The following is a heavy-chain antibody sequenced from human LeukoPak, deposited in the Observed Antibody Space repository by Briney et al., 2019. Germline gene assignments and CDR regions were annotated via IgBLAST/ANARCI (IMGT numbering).Heavy chain of an antibody. CDR3: ATSWGPDTSAFRWGRDGMDV. J-gene: IGHJ6*02. CDR1: GFTFSNYN. Sequence: PGGSLRLSCAASGFTFSNYNMNWFRQAPGKGLEWVSYISDTGFSIYYADSVKGRFAISRDNSKNTQYLQMNSLRAEDTAVYYCATSWGPDTSAFRWGRDGMDVWGQGTTVIVS. CDR2: ISDTGFSI. D-gene: IGHD3-16*01. V-gene: IGHV3-23*01.